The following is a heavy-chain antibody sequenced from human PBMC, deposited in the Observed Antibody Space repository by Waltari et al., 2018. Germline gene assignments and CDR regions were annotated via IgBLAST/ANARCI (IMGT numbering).Heavy chain of an antibody. CDR1: GFTFSSYG. CDR2: RSYDGSDQ. J-gene: IGHJ4*02. D-gene: IGHD3-16*01. CDR3: ARGGEGPYFDY. Sequence: QVQLVESGGGVVQPGRSLRLSCAASGFTFSSYGMHWVRQAPGKGPEWGAVRSYDGSDQNYADSVKGRFTISRDNTKNTLYLQMNSLRAEDTAVYYCARGGEGPYFDYWGQGALVTVSS. V-gene: IGHV3-30*01.